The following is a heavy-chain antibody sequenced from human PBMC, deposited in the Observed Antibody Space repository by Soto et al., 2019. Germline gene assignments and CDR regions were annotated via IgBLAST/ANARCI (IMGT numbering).Heavy chain of an antibody. CDR3: VRDDRWAFDF. Sequence: EVHLVESGGKLVQPGGSLRLSCVASGFPFGVYWMSWVRQAPGEGLEWVSYISIGSGSIFYADSVKGRFTISRDDAKNSLYMQMNTLRDEDTAVYYCVRDDRWAFDFWGQGTMVTVSS. CDR2: ISIGSGSI. J-gene: IGHJ3*01. CDR1: GFPFGVYW. V-gene: IGHV3-48*02. D-gene: IGHD3-22*01.